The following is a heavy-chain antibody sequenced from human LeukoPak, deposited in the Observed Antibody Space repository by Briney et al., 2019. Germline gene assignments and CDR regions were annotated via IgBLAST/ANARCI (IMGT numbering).Heavy chain of an antibody. CDR2: ISSSSSTI. V-gene: IGHV3-48*02. CDR1: GFTFSSYS. J-gene: IGHJ6*03. Sequence: GGSLRLSCAASGFTFSSYSMNWVRQAPGKGLEWVSYISSSSSTIYYADSVKGRFTISRDNAKNSLYLQMNSLRDEDTAVYYCARDPNYSSSWYVSYYHYYMDVWGKGTTVTVSS. CDR3: ARDPNYSSSWYVSYYHYYMDV. D-gene: IGHD6-13*01.